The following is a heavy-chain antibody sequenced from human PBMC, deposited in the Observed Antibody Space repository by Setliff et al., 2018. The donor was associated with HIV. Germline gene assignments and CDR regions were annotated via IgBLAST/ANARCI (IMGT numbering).Heavy chain of an antibody. V-gene: IGHV3-30*02. Sequence: QSGGSLRLSCAASGFTFSNYGMHWVRQAPGKGLEWVAFIRFDGNNKYYADSVKGRFTISRDNSKNTLYLQMNSLRAEDTALYYCAKDFQEHQLVLNWFDPWGQGTLVTVSS. CDR3: AKDFQEHQLVLNWFDP. CDR1: GFTFSNYG. D-gene: IGHD6-13*01. J-gene: IGHJ5*02. CDR2: IRFDGNNK.